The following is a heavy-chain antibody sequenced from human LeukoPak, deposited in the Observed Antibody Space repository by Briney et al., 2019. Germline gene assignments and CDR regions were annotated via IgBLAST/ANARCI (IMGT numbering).Heavy chain of an antibody. J-gene: IGHJ4*02. V-gene: IGHV4-59*12. CDR1: CASISNYY. CDR2: IYYSGST. D-gene: IGHD6-13*01. CDR3: ARRVAAAGFFDY. Sequence: SETLSLTCAVSCASISNYYWSWIRQPPGKGLEWIGYIYYSGSTNYNPSLESRVTISVDTSKNQFSLKLSSVTAADTAVYYCARRVAAAGFFDYWGQGTLVTVPS.